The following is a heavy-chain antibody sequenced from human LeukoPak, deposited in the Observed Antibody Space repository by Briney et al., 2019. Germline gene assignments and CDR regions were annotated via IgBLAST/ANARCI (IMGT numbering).Heavy chain of an antibody. D-gene: IGHD4-17*01. Sequence: SETLSLTCAVYGGSFSGYYWSWIRQPPGKGREWIGEINHSGSTNYNPSLKSRVTISVDTSKNQFSLKLSSVTAADTAVYYCARGNYGDYGHDAFDIWGQGTMVTVSS. CDR1: GGSFSGYY. J-gene: IGHJ3*02. CDR2: INHSGST. V-gene: IGHV4-34*01. CDR3: ARGNYGDYGHDAFDI.